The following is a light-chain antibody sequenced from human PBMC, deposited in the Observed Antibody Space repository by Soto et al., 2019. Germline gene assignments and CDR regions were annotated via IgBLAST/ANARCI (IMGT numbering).Light chain of an antibody. CDR2: KAS. CDR3: QHHNSYSEA. Sequence: DIQMTQSPSTSSGSVGDRVPNTCRVRKTIPSWLASYQGKPGKAPQLLIYKASTLKSGVPSRFSGSGSGTEFTLTISXLQPDDFATYYCQHHNSYSEAFGQGTKV. J-gene: IGKJ1*01. V-gene: IGKV1-5*03. CDR1: KTIPSW.